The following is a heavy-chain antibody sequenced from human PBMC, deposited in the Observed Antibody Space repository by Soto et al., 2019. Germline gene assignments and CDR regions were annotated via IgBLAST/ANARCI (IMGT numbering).Heavy chain of an antibody. Sequence: TSETLSLTWEVSGGSLRGATDYWSLIRQNPGEGLEWIGYFYHSGSTYYKPSLRSRVTISLDTSKNQFSLNQRSVTDADTAIYYCAREETGNDALDIWGQGTLVTVSS. V-gene: IGHV4-31*11. J-gene: IGHJ3*02. CDR2: FYHSGST. D-gene: IGHD1-1*01. CDR1: GGSLRGATDY. CDR3: AREETGNDALDI.